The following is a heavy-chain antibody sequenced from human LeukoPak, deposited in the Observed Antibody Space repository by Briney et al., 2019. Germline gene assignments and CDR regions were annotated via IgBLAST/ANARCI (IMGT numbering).Heavy chain of an antibody. V-gene: IGHV3-7*01. D-gene: IGHD3-3*01. CDR3: ARDAYYDFWSGYPRYFDY. CDR1: EFTFSSYW. J-gene: IGHJ4*02. Sequence: GGSLRLSCAASEFTFSSYWMSWVRQAPGKGLEWVANIKQDGSEEYYVDSVKGRFTISTDNAKNSLYLQMNSLRAEDTAVYYCARDAYYDFWSGYPRYFDYWGQGTLVTVSS. CDR2: IKQDGSEE.